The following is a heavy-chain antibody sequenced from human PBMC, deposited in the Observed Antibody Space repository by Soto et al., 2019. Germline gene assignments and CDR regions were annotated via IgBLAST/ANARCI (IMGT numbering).Heavy chain of an antibody. D-gene: IGHD4-17*01. CDR2: IYWDDDK. J-gene: IGHJ2*01. CDR3: AHRTDYGDSPFRWYFDL. CDR1: GFSLSTSGVG. V-gene: IGHV2-5*02. Sequence: QITLKESGPTLVKPTQTLTLTCTFSGFSLSTSGVGVGWIRQPPGKALEWLALIYWDDDKRYSPSLKSRLTSTKDTSKNQVVLTMTNMDPVDTATYYCAHRTDYGDSPFRWYFDLWGRGTLVTVSS.